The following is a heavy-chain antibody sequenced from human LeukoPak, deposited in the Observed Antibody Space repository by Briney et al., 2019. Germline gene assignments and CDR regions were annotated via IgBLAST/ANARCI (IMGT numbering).Heavy chain of an antibody. CDR1: GFTFSSFS. CDR2: ISHDGSHK. J-gene: IGHJ4*02. CDR3: ARDPNRLADYGGDYFDH. V-gene: IGHV3-30*04. D-gene: IGHD4-23*01. Sequence: HPGGSLRLSCVASGFTFSSFSMHWVRQAPGNGLEWVAVISHDGSHKSYADSVRGRFTISRDNSKNTLSLQMNTLRPEDTALVYCARDPNRLADYGGDYFDHWGQGTLVTVSS.